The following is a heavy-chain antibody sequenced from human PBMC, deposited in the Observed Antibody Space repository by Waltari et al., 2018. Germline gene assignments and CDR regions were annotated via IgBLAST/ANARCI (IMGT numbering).Heavy chain of an antibody. V-gene: IGHV3-30*02. Sequence: QVQLVESGGGVVQPGGSLRLSCAESGLTFSSSGVHWVRQAPGKGLEWVAFIWYDGSNKYYADSVKGRFTISRDNSKNTLYLQMDSLRAEDTAVYYCAKDRRYNWNDGDPSYFDYWGQGTLVTVSS. CDR3: AKDRRYNWNDGDPSYFDY. CDR1: GLTFSSSG. CDR2: IWYDGSNK. D-gene: IGHD1-1*01. J-gene: IGHJ4*02.